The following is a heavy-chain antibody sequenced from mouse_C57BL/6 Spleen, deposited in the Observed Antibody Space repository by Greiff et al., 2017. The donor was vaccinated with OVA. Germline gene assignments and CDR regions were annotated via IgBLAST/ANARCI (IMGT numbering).Heavy chain of an antibody. D-gene: IGHD2-3*01. CDR3: ARWMGGAMDY. CDR2: IDPSDSET. CDR1: GYTFTSYW. Sequence: QVQLQQPGAELVRPGSSVKLSCKASGYTFTSYWMHWVKQRPIQGLEWIGNIDPSDSETHYNQKFKDKATLTVAKSSSTAYMQLSSLTSEDSAVYYCARWMGGAMDYWGQGTSVTVSS. J-gene: IGHJ4*01. V-gene: IGHV1-52*01.